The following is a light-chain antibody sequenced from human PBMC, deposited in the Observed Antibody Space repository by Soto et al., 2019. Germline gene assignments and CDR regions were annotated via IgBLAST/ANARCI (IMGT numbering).Light chain of an antibody. CDR3: SSYAGSNIWV. V-gene: IGLV2-8*01. Sequence: QSVLTQPPSASGSPGQSVTISCTGTSSDVGGYNYVSWYQQHPGKAPKVMIYEVTKRPSGVPDRFSGFKSGNTASLTVSGLQAEDEADYYCSSYAGSNIWVFGGGTKLTVL. J-gene: IGLJ3*02. CDR2: EVT. CDR1: SSDVGGYNY.